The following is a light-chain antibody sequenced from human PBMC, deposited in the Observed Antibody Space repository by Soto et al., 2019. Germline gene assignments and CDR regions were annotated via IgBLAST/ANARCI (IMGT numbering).Light chain of an antibody. CDR2: GAT. V-gene: IGKV3-20*01. J-gene: IGKJ2*01. CDR1: QSVSSNY. Sequence: ENVLTQSPGTLSLSPGERATLSCRASQSVSSNYLVWYQQKPGQAPRLLIYGATSRATSIPDRFSGSGSGTDFTLTISRLEPEDFAVYYCQQYGSSLGYTFGQGTKLEIK. CDR3: QQYGSSLGYT.